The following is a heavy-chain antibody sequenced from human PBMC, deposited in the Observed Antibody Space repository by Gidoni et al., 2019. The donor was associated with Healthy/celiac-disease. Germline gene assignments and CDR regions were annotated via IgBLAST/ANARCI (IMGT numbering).Heavy chain of an antibody. V-gene: IGHV1-69*01. CDR1: GGTFSSYA. J-gene: IGHJ5*02. CDR3: ARSMDTAMAP. CDR2: IIPILGTA. Sequence: QVQLVQSGAAVKKPGSSVKVSCKASGGTFSSYAISWLRQAPGQGLEWMGGIIPILGTANYAQKFQGRVTITADESTSTAYRELSSLRAEDTDVYYCARSMDTAMAPWGQGTLVTVSS. D-gene: IGHD5-18*01.